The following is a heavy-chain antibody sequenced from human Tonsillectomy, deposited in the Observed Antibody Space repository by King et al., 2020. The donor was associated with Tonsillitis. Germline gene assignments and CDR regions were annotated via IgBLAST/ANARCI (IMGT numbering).Heavy chain of an antibody. D-gene: IGHD3/OR15-3a*01. CDR1: GDSISSYY. J-gene: IGHJ6*02. V-gene: IGHV4-59*01. Sequence: QLQESGPGLVKPSETLSLTCTVSGDSISSYYWSWIRQPPGKGLEWIGYVYCSGSTNYNPSLKSRVTISVDTSKNQFSLRLSSVTAADTAVYYCARGSVGHTFYYGMDVWGQGTTVTVSS. CDR3: ARGSVGHTFYYGMDV. CDR2: VYCSGST.